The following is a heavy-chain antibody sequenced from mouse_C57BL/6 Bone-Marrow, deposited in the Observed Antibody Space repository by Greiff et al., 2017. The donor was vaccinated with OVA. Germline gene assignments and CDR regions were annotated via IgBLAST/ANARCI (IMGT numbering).Heavy chain of an antibody. Sequence: EVQGVESGGGLVKPGGSLKLSCAASGFTFSSYAMSWVRQTPEKRLEWVATISDGGSYTYYPDNVKGRFTISRDNAKNNLYLQMSHLKSEDTAMYYCARDPTARYFDVWGTGTTVTVSS. D-gene: IGHD1-2*01. CDR3: ARDPTARYFDV. J-gene: IGHJ1*03. CDR2: ISDGGSYT. V-gene: IGHV5-4*01. CDR1: GFTFSSYA.